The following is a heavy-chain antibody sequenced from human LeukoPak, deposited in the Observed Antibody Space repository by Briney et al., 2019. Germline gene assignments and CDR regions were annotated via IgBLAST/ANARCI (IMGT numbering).Heavy chain of an antibody. CDR1: GGSISSYY. CDR2: IYYSGST. J-gene: IGHJ4*02. CDR3: ARGLGYYDRSGYYF. Sequence: SETLSLTCTVSGGSISSYYWSWIRQPPGKGLEWIGYIYYSGSTNYNPSLKSRVTISVDTSKNQFSLKLSSVTAADTAVYYCARGLGYYDRSGYYFWGQGTLVTVSS. D-gene: IGHD3-22*01. V-gene: IGHV4-59*01.